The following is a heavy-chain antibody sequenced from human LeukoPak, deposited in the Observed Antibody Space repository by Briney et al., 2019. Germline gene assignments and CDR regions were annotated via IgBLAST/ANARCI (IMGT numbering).Heavy chain of an antibody. CDR2: ISYDGIMK. V-gene: IGHV3-30*01. CDR3: ARVSAAAAHSYAFDV. D-gene: IGHD2-2*01. CDR1: GLSFSTYG. J-gene: IGHJ3*01. Sequence: AGGSLRLSCAASGLSFSTYGVTWVRQAPGKGLKWVAFISYDGIMKYFADSVKGRFTISRDNSKNTLYLQMDRLRPDDTAVYYCARVSAAAAHSYAFDVWGRGTLVTVSS.